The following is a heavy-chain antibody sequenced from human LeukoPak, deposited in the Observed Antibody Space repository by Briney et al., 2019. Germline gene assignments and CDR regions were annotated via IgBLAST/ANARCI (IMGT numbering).Heavy chain of an antibody. Sequence: PGGSLRLSCAPSRFTFRDHFMSWIRQPPGKGLEYVSYTSSRGNDTYYSDSVKGRFTVSRDNAKNSLFLQMNSLRAEDTAVYYCATAPTEDGDGSSPGYWGQGTLVTVSS. D-gene: IGHD4-17*01. V-gene: IGHV3-11*04. CDR2: TSSRGNDT. CDR3: ATAPTEDGDGSSPGY. J-gene: IGHJ4*02. CDR1: RFTFRDHF.